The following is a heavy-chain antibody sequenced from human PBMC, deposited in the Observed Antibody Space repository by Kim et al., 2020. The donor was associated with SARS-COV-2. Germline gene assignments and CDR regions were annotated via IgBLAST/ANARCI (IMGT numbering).Heavy chain of an antibody. CDR3: ARDGGITRGIDV. D-gene: IGHD1-7*01. CDR1: GYTFTSQG. CDR2: ISPLNGET. Sequence: ASVKVSCKASGYTFTSQGINWVRQAPGQGPEWMGWISPLNGETKFAQKFQGRVVMTRETSTTTVEMELRSLTSDDTAVYYCARDGGITRGIDVWGQGTPV. J-gene: IGHJ6*01. V-gene: IGHV1-18*01.